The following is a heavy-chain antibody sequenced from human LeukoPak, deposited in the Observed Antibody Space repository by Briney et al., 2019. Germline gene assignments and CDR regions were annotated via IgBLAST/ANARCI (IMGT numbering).Heavy chain of an antibody. CDR2: INPNSGGT. J-gene: IGHJ4*02. V-gene: IGHV1-2*02. Sequence: ASVKVSCKASGYTFTGYYMHWVRQAPGQGLEWMGWINPNSGGTNYAQKFQGRVTMTRDTSISTAYMELSRLRSDDTAVYYCARENGGSYGYYFDYWGQGTQVTVSS. CDR1: GYTFTGYY. CDR3: ARENGGSYGYYFDY. D-gene: IGHD1-26*01.